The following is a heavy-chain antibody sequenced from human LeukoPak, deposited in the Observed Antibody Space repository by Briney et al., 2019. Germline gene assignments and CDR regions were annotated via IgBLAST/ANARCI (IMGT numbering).Heavy chain of an antibody. J-gene: IGHJ6*02. CDR2: ISSTSSYI. CDR1: GFTFSNYG. V-gene: IGHV3-21*01. D-gene: IGHD3-22*01. CDR3: AHSKTCYYDSSGYFCLYGMDG. Sequence: PGGYLRLSCAASGFTFSNYGMNWVRQTPDKGLEWVASISSTSSYIYYTDSVRGRFTISRDNTKNSLYLQMNSLRAEDTAVYYCAHSKTCYYDSSGYFCLYGMDGWGQGTTVTVSS.